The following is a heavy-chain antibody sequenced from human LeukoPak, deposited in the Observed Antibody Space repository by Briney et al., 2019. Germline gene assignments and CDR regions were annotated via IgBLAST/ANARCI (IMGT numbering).Heavy chain of an antibody. CDR1: GFTFSTYW. Sequence: GGSLRLSCAASGFTFSTYWMSWVRQAPGKGLEWVAHIKQDGSEKYYVDSVKGRFTISRDNAKNSLYLQMNSLRAEDTAVYYCARGRFGYVYFDYWGQGTLVTVSS. V-gene: IGHV3-7*01. D-gene: IGHD3-16*01. CDR2: IKQDGSEK. J-gene: IGHJ4*02. CDR3: ARGRFGYVYFDY.